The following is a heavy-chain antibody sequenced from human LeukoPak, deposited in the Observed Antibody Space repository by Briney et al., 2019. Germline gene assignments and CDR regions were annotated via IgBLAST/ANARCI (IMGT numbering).Heavy chain of an antibody. CDR2: FSGGVDTT. CDR3: AKDRGEMATVPEI. J-gene: IGHJ4*02. D-gene: IGHD5-24*01. CDR1: GFTFTSYA. Sequence: PGGSLRLSCAASGFTFTSYAMSWVRQTPGKGLEWVSTFSGGVDTTYYADSVKGRFTISRDNSKNTLDLQMNSLRVEDTAIYYCAKDRGEMATVPEIWGQGTLVTVSS. V-gene: IGHV3-23*01.